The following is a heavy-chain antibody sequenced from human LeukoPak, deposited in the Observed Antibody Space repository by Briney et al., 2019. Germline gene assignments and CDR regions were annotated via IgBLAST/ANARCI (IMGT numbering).Heavy chain of an antibody. Sequence: KPSETLSLTCSVSGTSISTNYWSWIRQPPGKGLEWIGHIYYSGSTNYNPSLKSRVTISVDTSKNQFSLKLSSVTAADTAVYYCASRSSIWSGYQDTLYYFDSWGQGTLVTVSS. D-gene: IGHD3-3*01. V-gene: IGHV4-59*01. CDR1: GTSISTNY. J-gene: IGHJ4*02. CDR2: IYYSGST. CDR3: ASRSSIWSGYQDTLYYFDS.